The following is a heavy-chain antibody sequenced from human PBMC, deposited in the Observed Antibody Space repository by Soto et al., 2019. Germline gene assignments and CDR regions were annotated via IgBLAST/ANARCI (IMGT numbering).Heavy chain of an antibody. D-gene: IGHD1-1*01. CDR3: ARGWTFDL. J-gene: IGHJ4*02. CDR1: GFTFSSYA. CDR2: INGGGDST. Sequence: EVLLLESGGGLVQPGGSLRLSCAASGFTFSSYAMSWVRQAPGKGLEWVSGINGGGDSTYFADSVRGRFTISRDNSKNTLFLQMNSLRAEDTAVYYSARGWTFDLWGQGTLVTVSS. V-gene: IGHV3-23*01.